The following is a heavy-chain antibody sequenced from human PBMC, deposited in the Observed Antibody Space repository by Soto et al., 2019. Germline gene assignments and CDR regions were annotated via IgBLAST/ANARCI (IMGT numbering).Heavy chain of an antibody. D-gene: IGHD3-16*02. CDR1: ISTFGSNA. V-gene: IGHV3-23*01. J-gene: IGHJ5*02. CDR2: ISGSAGIT. CDR3: AKDGYRLTRHTPLDR. Sequence: PGGYLGLCCAASISTFGSNAMCWVLHALGKGVARVSSISGSAGITYYADSVKGRVTISRDNSKNTLYLQMNSLRAEDTAVYYCAKDGYRLTRHTPLDRRGQGTLVTVPS.